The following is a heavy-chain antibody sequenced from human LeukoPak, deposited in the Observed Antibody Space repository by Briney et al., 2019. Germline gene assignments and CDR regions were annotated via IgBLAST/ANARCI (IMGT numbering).Heavy chain of an antibody. CDR2: ITSSSSYI. Sequence: GGSLRLSCAASGFTLSSYSMNWVRQAPGKGLEWVSSITSSSSYIYYADSVKGRFTISRDNAKNSLYLQMNSLRPEDTAVYYCARENSGSYYQFDCWGQGTLVTVSS. CDR1: GFTLSSYS. CDR3: ARENSGSYYQFDC. D-gene: IGHD1-26*01. J-gene: IGHJ4*02. V-gene: IGHV3-21*01.